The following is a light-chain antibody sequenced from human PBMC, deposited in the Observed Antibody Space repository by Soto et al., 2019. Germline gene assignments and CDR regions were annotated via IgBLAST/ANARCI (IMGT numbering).Light chain of an antibody. J-gene: IGLJ2*01. CDR1: SSDVGGYNY. CDR2: EVT. V-gene: IGLV2-8*01. Sequence: QSALTQPASVSGSLGQSITISCTGSSSDVGGYNYVSWYQQHPGKAPKLMIYEVTKRPSGVPDRFSGSKSGNTASLTVSGLQAEDEADYYCSSYRGSNIFVVFGGGTKLTVL. CDR3: SSYRGSNIFVV.